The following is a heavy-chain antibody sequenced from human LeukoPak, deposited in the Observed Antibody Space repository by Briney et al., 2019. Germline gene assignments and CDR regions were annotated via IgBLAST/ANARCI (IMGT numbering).Heavy chain of an antibody. CDR2: ISFSGST. CDR1: GGSFSGYY. Sequence: SETLSLTCAVYGGSFSGYYWNWIRQPPGKGLEWIAYISFSGSTNSNPSLKSRVTISVDTSKNQFSLKLSSVTAADTAVYYCARHEAAFDIWGQGTMVTVSS. J-gene: IGHJ3*02. V-gene: IGHV4-59*08. CDR3: ARHEAAFDI.